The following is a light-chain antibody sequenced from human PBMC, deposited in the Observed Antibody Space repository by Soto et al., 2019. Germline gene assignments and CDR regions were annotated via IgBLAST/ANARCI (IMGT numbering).Light chain of an antibody. CDR3: MQALQTPWT. CDR1: QSLLQSNGYTF. Sequence: EIVLTQSPLSLPVTLGEPASISRRSSQSLLQSNGYTFLDWYLQKPGQSPQLLIYLGSNRASGVPDRFSGSGSGTDFTLKISRVEAEDVGVYYCMQALQTPWTFGQGTKVDIK. V-gene: IGKV2-28*01. J-gene: IGKJ1*01. CDR2: LGS.